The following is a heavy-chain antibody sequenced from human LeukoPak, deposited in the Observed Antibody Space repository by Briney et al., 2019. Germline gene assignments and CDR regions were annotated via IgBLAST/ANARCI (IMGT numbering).Heavy chain of an antibody. J-gene: IGHJ4*02. CDR1: GISLSNYA. D-gene: IGHD3-10*01. Sequence: PGGSLRLSCVVSGISLSNYAMTWVRQAPGKGLEWVSYISERGGSTTYADSVKGRVTITRGTSLKTMYLQMNNLRAEDAAVYFCAKRGVVIRGIFVIGYHQEAYHYDFWGQGVLVTVSS. CDR3: AKRGVVIRGIFVIGYHQEAYHYDF. V-gene: IGHV3-23*01. CDR2: ISERGGST.